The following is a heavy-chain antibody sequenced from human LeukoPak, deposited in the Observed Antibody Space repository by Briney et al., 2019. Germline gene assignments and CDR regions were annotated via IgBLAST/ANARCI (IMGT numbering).Heavy chain of an antibody. V-gene: IGHV1-18*01. CDR3: ARAVTYSGSCRN. CDR1: GYTFASYG. CDR2: IGADSGIT. J-gene: IGHJ4*02. D-gene: IGHD6-13*01. Sequence: ASVKVSCKASGYTFASYGISWVRQAPGQGLEWMGWIGADSGITNYAQKFQGRVTMTTDTSTSTAYMELGSLTSDDTAVYYCARAVTYSGSCRNWGQGTLVTVSS.